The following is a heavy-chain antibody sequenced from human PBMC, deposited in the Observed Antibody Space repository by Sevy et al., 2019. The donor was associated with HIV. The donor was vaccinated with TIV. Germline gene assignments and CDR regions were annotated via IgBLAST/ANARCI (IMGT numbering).Heavy chain of an antibody. CDR3: AREGEYNWFDP. V-gene: IGHV1-69*06. CDR2: NIPIFGTA. D-gene: IGHD3-16*01. CDR1: GGTFSSYA. Sequence: ASVKVSCKASGGTFSSYAISWVRQAPGQGLEWMGGNIPIFGTANYAQTFQGRVTITADKSTSTAYMELSSLRSEDTAVYYCAREGEYNWFDPWGQGTLVTVSS. J-gene: IGHJ5*02.